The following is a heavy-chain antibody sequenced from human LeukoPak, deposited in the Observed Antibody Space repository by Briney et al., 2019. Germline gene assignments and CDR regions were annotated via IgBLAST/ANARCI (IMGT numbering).Heavy chain of an antibody. Sequence: PSETLSLTCAVHGGPLSGYYWSWIRQPPGKGLEWIGEINLGGSSNYNPSLKNRVTMSVDTSKNQFSLKVKSVTAADTAVYYCARGYNGYLFTFDVWGQGTMVSVAS. V-gene: IGHV4-34*01. CDR3: ARGYNGYLFTFDV. CDR2: INLGGSS. CDR1: GGPLSGYY. D-gene: IGHD5-12*01. J-gene: IGHJ3*01.